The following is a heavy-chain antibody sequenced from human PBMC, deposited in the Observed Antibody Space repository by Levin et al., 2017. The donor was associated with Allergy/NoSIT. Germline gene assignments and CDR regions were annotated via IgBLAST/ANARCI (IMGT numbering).Heavy chain of an antibody. V-gene: IGHV4-59*08. D-gene: IGHD3-22*01. CDR1: GGSISRYY. J-gene: IGHJ3*02. CDR2: IYYSGST. Sequence: GSLRLSCTVSGGSISRYYWSWIRQPPGKGLEWIGYIYYSGSTNYNPSLKSRVTISVDTSKNQFSLKLSSVTAADTALYYCARLRTGLYYDSSGYYYPRGPDSRSFDIWGQGTMVTVSS. CDR3: ARLRTGLYYDSSGYYYPRGPDSRSFDI.